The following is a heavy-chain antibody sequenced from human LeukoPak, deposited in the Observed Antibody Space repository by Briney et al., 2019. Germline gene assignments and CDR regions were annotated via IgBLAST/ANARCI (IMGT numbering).Heavy chain of an antibody. J-gene: IGHJ4*02. CDR3: ARGELSRWGWYDFFAGPPVDY. CDR2: ISYDGSNK. V-gene: IGHV3-30*04. D-gene: IGHD6-19*01. Sequence: PGGSLRLSCAASGFTFCSYAMHGVRQAPGEGGEWVVVISYDGSNKYYADSVKGRFTISRDNSKNTLYLQMNSLRAEDTAVYYCARGELSRWGWYDFFAGPPVDYWGQGTLVTVSS. CDR1: GFTFCSYA.